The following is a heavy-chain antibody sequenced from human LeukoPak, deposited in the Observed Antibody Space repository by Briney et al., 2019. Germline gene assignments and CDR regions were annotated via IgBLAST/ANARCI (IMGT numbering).Heavy chain of an antibody. Sequence: GGSLRLSCAASGFTFSTYGMHWVRRAPGKGLEWGAGISYDGSDKYYADSVKGRFTISRDNSKNTLYLQMNSLRAEDTAIYYCAKDRVSMVRAVYGDFDYWGQGTLVTVSS. CDR1: GFTFSTYG. D-gene: IGHD3-10*01. J-gene: IGHJ4*02. CDR2: ISYDGSDK. V-gene: IGHV3-30*18. CDR3: AKDRVSMVRAVYGDFDY.